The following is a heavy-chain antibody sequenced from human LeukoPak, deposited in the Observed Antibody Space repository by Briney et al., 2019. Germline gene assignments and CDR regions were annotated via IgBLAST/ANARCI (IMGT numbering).Heavy chain of an antibody. CDR1: GVMFPSYW. J-gene: IGHJ4*02. D-gene: IGHD3-10*01. Sequence: GGSLRLSCAASGVMFPSYWMTWVRQAPGKGLEWVANIKQDGSEKYYVDSVKGRFTISRDNAKNLVYLQMNSLRAEDTAVYYCARRHHFGFLDSWGQGTLVTVSS. CDR2: IKQDGSEK. CDR3: ARRHHFGFLDS. V-gene: IGHV3-7*04.